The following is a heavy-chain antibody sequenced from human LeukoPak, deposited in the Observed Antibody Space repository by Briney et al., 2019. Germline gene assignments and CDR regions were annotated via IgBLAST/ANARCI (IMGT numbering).Heavy chain of an antibody. Sequence: GGSLRLSCAASGFNFANHAMSWVRQTPGKGLEWVSAISGGGDTTYYADSVTGRFTISRDNSKDTLFLQMHSLRPGDTAVYYCVREDTPATANYWGQGTLVTISS. J-gene: IGHJ4*02. V-gene: IGHV3-23*01. CDR2: ISGGGDTT. CDR1: GFNFANHA. CDR3: VREDTPATANY. D-gene: IGHD2-21*02.